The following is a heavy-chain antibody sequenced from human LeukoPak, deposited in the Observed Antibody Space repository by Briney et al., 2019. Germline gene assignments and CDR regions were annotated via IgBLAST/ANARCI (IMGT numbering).Heavy chain of an antibody. J-gene: IGHJ1*01. CDR1: GGSISSGSYY. CDR3: ARHSYYYDSSGYYPGHPYFQH. D-gene: IGHD3-22*01. Sequence: PSETLSLTCTVSGGSISSGSYYWSWIRQPAGKGLEWIGHIYTSGSTNYNPSLKSRVTISVDTSKNQFSLKLSSVTAADTAVYYCARHSYYYDSSGYYPGHPYFQHWGQGTLVTVSS. CDR2: IYTSGST. V-gene: IGHV4-61*09.